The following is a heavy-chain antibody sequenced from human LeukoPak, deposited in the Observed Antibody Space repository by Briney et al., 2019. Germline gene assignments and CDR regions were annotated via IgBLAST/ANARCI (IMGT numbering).Heavy chain of an antibody. Sequence: ASVKVSCKASGYTFTGYYMHWVRQAPGHGLDWMGWINPNSGGTNYAQKFQGRVTMTRDTSISTAYMELSRLRSDDTAVYYCARAAVAGTFCDYWGQGTLVTVSS. CDR2: INPNSGGT. CDR1: GYTFTGYY. CDR3: ARAAVAGTFCDY. D-gene: IGHD6-19*01. V-gene: IGHV1-2*02. J-gene: IGHJ4*02.